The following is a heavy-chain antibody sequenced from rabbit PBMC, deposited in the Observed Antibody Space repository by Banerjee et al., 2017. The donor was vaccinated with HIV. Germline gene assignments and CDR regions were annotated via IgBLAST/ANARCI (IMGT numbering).Heavy chain of an antibody. CDR2: IYAGSSGNT. Sequence: QEQLEESGGDLVKPEGSLTLTCTASGFSFSSIYYMCWVRQAPGKGLEWIACIYAGSSGNTVYASWAKGRFTISKTSSTTVTLQMTSLTAADTATYFCARDLAGVIGWNFNLWGPGTLVTVS. J-gene: IGHJ4*01. CDR3: ARDLAGVIGWNFNL. V-gene: IGHV1S45*01. CDR1: GFSFSSIYY. D-gene: IGHD4-1*01.